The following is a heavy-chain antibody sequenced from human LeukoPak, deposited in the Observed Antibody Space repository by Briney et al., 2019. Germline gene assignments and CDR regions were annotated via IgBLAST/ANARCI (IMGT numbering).Heavy chain of an antibody. CDR1: GFKFDDYA. V-gene: IGHV3-9*03. CDR2: ISWNSDMI. J-gene: IGHJ4*02. CDR3: AKSKYLGGSYDY. Sequence: LSGGSLRLSCAASGFKFDDYAMHWVRQAPGKGLEWVSGISWNSDMIGYADSVKGRFTISRDNAKNSLYLQMNSLRAEDMALYYCAKSKYLGGSYDYWGQGTLVTVSS. D-gene: IGHD3-10*01.